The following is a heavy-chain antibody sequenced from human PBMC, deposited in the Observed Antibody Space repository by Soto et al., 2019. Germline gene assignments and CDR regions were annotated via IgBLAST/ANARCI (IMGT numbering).Heavy chain of an antibody. J-gene: IGHJ4*02. CDR1: GFTFSSYW. V-gene: IGHV3-74*01. CDR2: ISGDGSST. D-gene: IGHD3-22*01. CDR3: TRPRYDGSGTPFDH. Sequence: EVQLVESGGGLVQPGGSLRLSCAASGFTFSSYWMPWVRQAPGKGLVWVSRISGDGSSTTYADSVKGRFIISRDNAKNTLYLQMNSLRAEATAVYYCTRPRYDGSGTPFDHWGQGPLVTVSS.